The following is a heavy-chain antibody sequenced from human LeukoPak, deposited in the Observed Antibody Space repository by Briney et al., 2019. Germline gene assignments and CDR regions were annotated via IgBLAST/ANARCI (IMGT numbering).Heavy chain of an antibody. CDR1: GYTFTSYG. J-gene: IGHJ6*02. CDR3: ARHGSGSYAHGMDV. CDR2: ISAYNGNT. D-gene: IGHD3-10*01. V-gene: IGHV1-18*01. Sequence: ASVKVSCKASGYTFTSYGISWVRQAPGQGLEWMEWISAYNGNTNYAQKLQGRVTMTTDTSTSTAYMELRSLRSDDTAVYYCARHGSGSYAHGMDVWGQGTTVTVSS.